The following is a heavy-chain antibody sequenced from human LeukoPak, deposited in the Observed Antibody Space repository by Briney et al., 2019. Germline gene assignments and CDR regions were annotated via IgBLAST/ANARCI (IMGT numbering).Heavy chain of an antibody. CDR3: AKGGYSTPFDP. D-gene: IGHD1-26*01. V-gene: IGHV3-23*01. Sequence: PGGSLRLSCVASGFTFSSYAMAWVRQAPGKGLEWVSTIRGSDRETYYADSVKGRFTVSRDNSKNTLYLQMNSLRAEDTALYYCAKGGYSTPFDPWGQGTLVTVSS. CDR1: GFTFSSYA. CDR2: IRGSDRET. J-gene: IGHJ5*02.